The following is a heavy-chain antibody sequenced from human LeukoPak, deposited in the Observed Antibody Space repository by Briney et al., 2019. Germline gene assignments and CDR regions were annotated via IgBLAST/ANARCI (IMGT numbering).Heavy chain of an antibody. CDR2: INPNSGGT. CDR1: GYTFTGYY. V-gene: IGHV1-2*02. CDR3: ARYSSSSRRFFDY. D-gene: IGHD6-6*01. J-gene: IGHJ4*02. Sequence: ASVKASCKASGYTFTGYYMHWVRQAPGQGLEWMGWINPNSGGTNYAQKFQGRVTMTRDTSISTAYMELSRLRSDDTAVYYCARYSSSSRRFFDYWGQGTLVTVSS.